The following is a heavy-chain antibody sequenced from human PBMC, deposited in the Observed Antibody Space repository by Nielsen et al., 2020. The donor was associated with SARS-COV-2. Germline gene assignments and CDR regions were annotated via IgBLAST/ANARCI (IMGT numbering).Heavy chain of an antibody. V-gene: IGHV1-8*01. CDR2: MNPNSGNT. D-gene: IGHD6-13*01. Sequence: ASVKVSCKASGYTFTSYDINWVRQATGQGLEWMGWMNPNSGNTGYAQKFQGRVTMTRNTSISTAYMELSSLRSEDTAVYYCARVEAAAGRWYYGMDVWGQGTTVTVSS. J-gene: IGHJ6*02. CDR3: ARVEAAAGRWYYGMDV. CDR1: GYTFTSYD.